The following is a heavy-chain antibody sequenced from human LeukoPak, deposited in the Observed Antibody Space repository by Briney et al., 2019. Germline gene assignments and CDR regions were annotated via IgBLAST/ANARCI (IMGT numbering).Heavy chain of an antibody. CDR3: AKGRIVVVPAATVVDAFDI. V-gene: IGHV3-23*01. CDR2: ISGSGGST. CDR1: GFTFSSYA. Sequence: PGGSLRLSCAASGFTFSSYAMSWVRQAQGKGLEWVSAISGSGGSTYYADSVKGRFTISRDNSKNTLYLQMNSLRAEDTAVYYCAKGRIVVVPAATVVDAFDIWGQGTMVTVSS. J-gene: IGHJ3*02. D-gene: IGHD2-2*01.